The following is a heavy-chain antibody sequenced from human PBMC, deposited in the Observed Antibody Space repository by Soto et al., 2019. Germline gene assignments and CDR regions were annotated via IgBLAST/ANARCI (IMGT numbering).Heavy chain of an antibody. D-gene: IGHD6-6*01. CDR3: AREGGDAARYYYYYGMDV. J-gene: IGHJ6*02. CDR1: GGSISSYY. Sequence: SETLSLTCTVSGGSISSYYWSWIRQPPGKGLEWIGYIYDSGSTNYNPSLRSRVIISVDTSKNQFSLKVSSVTAADTAVYYCAREGGDAARYYYYYGMDVWGQGTTVTAP. CDR2: IYDSGST. V-gene: IGHV4-59*01.